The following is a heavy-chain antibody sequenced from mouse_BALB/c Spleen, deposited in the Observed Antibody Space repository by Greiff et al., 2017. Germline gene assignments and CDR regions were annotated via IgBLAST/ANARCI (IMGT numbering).Heavy chain of an antibody. CDR3: ARGGNYVSYYAMDY. V-gene: IGHV5-17*02. CDR2: ISSGSSTI. Sequence: EVMLVESGGGLVQPGGSRKLSCAASGFTFSSFRMHWVRQAPEKGLEWVAYISSGSSTIYYADTVKGRFTISRDNPKNTLFLQVTSLRSEDTAMYYCARGGNYVSYYAMDYWGQGTSVTVSS. D-gene: IGHD2-1*01. CDR1: GFTFSSFR. J-gene: IGHJ4*01.